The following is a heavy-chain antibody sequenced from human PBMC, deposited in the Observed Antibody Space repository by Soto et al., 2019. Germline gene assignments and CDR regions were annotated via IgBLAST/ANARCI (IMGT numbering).Heavy chain of an antibody. D-gene: IGHD3-22*01. CDR3: ARAKNSYYYDSSPRGMDV. Sequence: GGSLRLSCAASGFTFSSYAMHWVRQAPGKGLEWVAVISYVGSNKYYADSVKGRFTISRDNSKNTLYLQMNSLRAEDTAVYYCARAKNSYYYDSSPRGMDVWGQGTTVTVSS. V-gene: IGHV3-30-3*01. CDR1: GFTFSSYA. J-gene: IGHJ6*02. CDR2: ISYVGSNK.